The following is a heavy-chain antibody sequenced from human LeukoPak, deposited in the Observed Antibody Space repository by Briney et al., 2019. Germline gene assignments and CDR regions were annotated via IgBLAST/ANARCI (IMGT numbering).Heavy chain of an antibody. V-gene: IGHV4-39*01. J-gene: IGHJ5*02. CDR1: GGSISSSSYY. Sequence: SETLSLTCTVSGGSISSSSYYWGWIRQPPGKGLEWIGSIYYSGSTYYNPSLKSRVTISVDTSKNQFSLKLSSVTAADTAVYYCARHLAFTKHDYEGGFDPWGQGTLVTVSS. CDR2: IYYSGST. D-gene: IGHD4-17*01. CDR3: ARHLAFTKHDYEGGFDP.